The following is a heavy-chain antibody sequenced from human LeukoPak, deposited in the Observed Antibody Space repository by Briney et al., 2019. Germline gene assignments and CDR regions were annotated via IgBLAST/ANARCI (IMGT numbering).Heavy chain of an antibody. Sequence: PGGSLRLFCSASGFTFSNYPMHWVRQTPGKGLEWVAVISYDGSNKFYSDSVKGRSTVSRDNSNNTLSLQINSLRPEDTAVYYCARAPRLLTGNNGVDCWGLGTRVTVSS. CDR1: GFTFSNYP. CDR3: ARAPRLLTGNNGVDC. CDR2: ISYDGSNK. J-gene: IGHJ5*01. V-gene: IGHV3-30*01. D-gene: IGHD2-21*01.